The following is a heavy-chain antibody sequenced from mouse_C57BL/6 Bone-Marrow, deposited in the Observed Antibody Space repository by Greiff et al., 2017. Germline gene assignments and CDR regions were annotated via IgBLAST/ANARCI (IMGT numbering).Heavy chain of an antibody. CDR1: GYTFTDYY. Sequence: EVQLQQSGPVLVKPGASVKMSCKASGYTFTDYYMNWVKQSHGKSLEWIGVINPYNGGTSYNQKFKGKATLTVDKSSSTAYMELNSLTSEDSAVYYCARDGLLLYFDVWGTGTTVTVSS. D-gene: IGHD1-1*01. J-gene: IGHJ1*03. CDR2: INPYNGGT. CDR3: ARDGLLLYFDV. V-gene: IGHV1-19*01.